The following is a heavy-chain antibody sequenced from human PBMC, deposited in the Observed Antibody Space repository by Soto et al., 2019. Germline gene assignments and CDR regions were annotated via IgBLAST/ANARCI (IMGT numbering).Heavy chain of an antibody. CDR2: ISYDGSNK. CDR3: AKDIGGYRGYFDY. V-gene: IGHV3-30*18. CDR1: GFTFSSYG. Sequence: GGSLRLSCAASGFTFSSYGMHWVRQAPGKGLEWVAVISYDGSNKYYADSVKGRFTISRDNSKNTLYLQMNSLRAEDTAVYYCAKDIGGYRGYFDYWGQGTLVTVSS. J-gene: IGHJ4*02. D-gene: IGHD5-12*01.